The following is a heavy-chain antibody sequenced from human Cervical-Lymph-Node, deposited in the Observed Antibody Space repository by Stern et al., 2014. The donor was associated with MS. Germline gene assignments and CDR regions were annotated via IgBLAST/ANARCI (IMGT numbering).Heavy chain of an antibody. CDR2: ISPMVDIP. J-gene: IGHJ5*02. Sequence: QVQLVESGAEVKKPGSSVKVSWKASGGTFTSYSISWVRQAPGQGLEWMGRISPMVDIPNYAQKFQGRVRIIADESTRTVSMELSSLRSEDTAVYYCARHRYSRSQGEFDPWGQGTLVTVSS. V-gene: IGHV1-69*09. CDR3: ARHRYSRSQGEFDP. D-gene: IGHD6-6*01. CDR1: GGTFTSYS.